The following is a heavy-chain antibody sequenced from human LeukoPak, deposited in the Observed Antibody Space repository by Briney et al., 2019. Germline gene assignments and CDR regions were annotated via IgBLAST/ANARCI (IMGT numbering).Heavy chain of an antibody. CDR3: ARDYEQQLQLSGQDAFDI. D-gene: IGHD6-13*01. J-gene: IGHJ3*02. CDR1: GYTFTGYY. Sequence: ASVKVSCKASGYTFTGYYMHWVRQAPGQGLEWMGWINPNSGGTNYAQKFQGRVTMTRDTSISTAYMELSRLRSDDTAVYYCARDYEQQLQLSGQDAFDIWGQGTMVTVSS. V-gene: IGHV1-2*02. CDR2: INPNSGGT.